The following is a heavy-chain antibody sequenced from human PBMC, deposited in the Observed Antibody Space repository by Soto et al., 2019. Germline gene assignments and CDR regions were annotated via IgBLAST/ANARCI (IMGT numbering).Heavy chain of an antibody. J-gene: IGHJ6*02. D-gene: IGHD6-13*01. CDR2: IYPGDSDT. CDR3: ASRIAAAGPGYYGMDV. Sequence: LKISWKGSGXSFTSYWIGWVRQMPGKGLEWMGIIYPGDSDTRYSPSFQGQVTISADKSISTAYLQWSSLKASDTAMYYCASRIAAAGPGYYGMDVWGQGTTVTVSS. CDR1: GXSFTSYW. V-gene: IGHV5-51*01.